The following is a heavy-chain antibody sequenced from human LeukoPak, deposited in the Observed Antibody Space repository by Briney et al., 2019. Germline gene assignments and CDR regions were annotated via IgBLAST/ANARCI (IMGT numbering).Heavy chain of an antibody. Sequence: GASVKVSCKASGYTFTSYGISWVRQAPGQGLEWMGWISAYNGNTNYAQKLQGRVTMTTDTSTSTAYMELRSLRSDDTAVYYCAGSGIYYDSTYYYYMDVWGKGTTVTVSS. CDR3: AGSGIYYDSTYYYYMDV. J-gene: IGHJ6*03. V-gene: IGHV1-18*01. CDR2: ISAYNGNT. CDR1: GYTFTSYG. D-gene: IGHD3-22*01.